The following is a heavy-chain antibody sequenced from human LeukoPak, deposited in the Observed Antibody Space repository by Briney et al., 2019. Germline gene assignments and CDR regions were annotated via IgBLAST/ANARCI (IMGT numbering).Heavy chain of an antibody. J-gene: IGHJ4*02. CDR1: GDSISGYY. CDR2: IFYSGST. CDR3: ARRRYYDSSGYWYYFDY. D-gene: IGHD3-22*01. V-gene: IGHV4-59*08. Sequence: AETLSLTCTVSGDSISGYYWSWIRQPPGKGLEWIGQIFYSGSTNYNPSLKSRVTISVDTSKNQFSLKLSSVTAADTAVYYCARRRYYDSSGYWYYFDYWGQGTLVTASS.